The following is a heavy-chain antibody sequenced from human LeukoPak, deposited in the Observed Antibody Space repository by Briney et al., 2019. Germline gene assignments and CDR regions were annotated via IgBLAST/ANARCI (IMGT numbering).Heavy chain of an antibody. CDR3: ARATVVTRFDS. CDR2: IYYSGNT. CDR1: GVSISSYY. J-gene: IGHJ4*02. Sequence: TSETLSLTCTVSGVSISSYYWSWIRQPPGKGLEWIGYIYYSGNTNYNPSLNSRVTISVDTSKNQFSLRLTSVTAADTAVYYCARATVVTRFDSWGQGTLLTASS. D-gene: IGHD2-21*02. V-gene: IGHV4-59*01.